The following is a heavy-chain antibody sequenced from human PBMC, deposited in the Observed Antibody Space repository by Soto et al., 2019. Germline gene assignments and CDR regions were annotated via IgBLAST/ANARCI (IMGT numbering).Heavy chain of an antibody. V-gene: IGHV3-30*18. Sequence: GGSLRLSCAASGFTFSNYGMHWVRQAPGKGLEWVAILSHDGSNEWYIDSVKGRFTVSRDNSKNTLYLQMNSLSPADTALYYCAKASVSHMVTIDALDIWGRGAMVTVSS. CDR1: GFTFSNYG. D-gene: IGHD2-21*02. CDR3: AKASVSHMVTIDALDI. J-gene: IGHJ3*02. CDR2: LSHDGSNE.